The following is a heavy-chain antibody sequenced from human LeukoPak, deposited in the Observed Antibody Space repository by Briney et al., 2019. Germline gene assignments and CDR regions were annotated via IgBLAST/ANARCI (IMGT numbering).Heavy chain of an antibody. J-gene: IGHJ6*02. CDR2: ISYDGSNK. V-gene: IGHV3-30-3*01. D-gene: IGHD3-22*01. CDR1: GFTFSSYA. Sequence: PGGSLRLSCAASGFTFSSYAMHWVRQAPGKGLEWVAVISYDGSNKYYADSVKGRFTISRDNSKNTLYLQMNSLRVDDTAVYYCATDRHYTMNTWGQGTTVTVSS. CDR3: ATDRHYTMNT.